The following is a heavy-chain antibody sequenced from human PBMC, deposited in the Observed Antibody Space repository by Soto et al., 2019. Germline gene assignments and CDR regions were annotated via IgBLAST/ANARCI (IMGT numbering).Heavy chain of an antibody. D-gene: IGHD3-10*01. CDR2: ITPKFGDT. V-gene: IGHV1-2*02. CDR3: ARNMDYYYGPGSGNGHGF. J-gene: IGHJ6*02. CDR1: GYTFTSYY. Sequence: QVQLVQSGAEMKEPGDSVRVSCEASGYTFTSYYIHWVRQAPGQGLEWMGWITPKFGDTTYAQDFQARVSMTRDMSISTVYMELSRLTSDDTAIYYCARNMDYYYGPGSGNGHGFWGQGTTVTVFS.